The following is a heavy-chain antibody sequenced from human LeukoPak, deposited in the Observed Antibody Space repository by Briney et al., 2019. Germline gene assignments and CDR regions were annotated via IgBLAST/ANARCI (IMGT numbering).Heavy chain of an antibody. J-gene: IGHJ5*02. D-gene: IGHD3-22*01. CDR1: GYTFTGYY. CDR3: ARARRITMIVVANNWFDP. CDR2: INPNSGGT. Sequence: ASVKVSCKASGYTFTGYYMHWVRQAPGQGLEWMGWINPNSGGTNYAQKFQGRVTMTRDTSISTAYMELSRLRSDDTAVYYCARARRITMIVVANNWFDPWGQGTLVTVSS. V-gene: IGHV1-2*02.